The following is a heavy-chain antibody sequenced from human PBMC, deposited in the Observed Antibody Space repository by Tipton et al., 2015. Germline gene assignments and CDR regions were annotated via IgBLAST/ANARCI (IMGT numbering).Heavy chain of an antibody. V-gene: IGHV4-31*03. CDR2: IYYRGGA. CDR1: GGSISSAGYS. D-gene: IGHD4-17*01. J-gene: IGHJ4*02. Sequence: TLSLTCTVSGGSISSAGYSWNWVRQHPGKGLEWIGYIYYRGGAYHSPSLGSRVSMSIDASKNQFSLKLVSVSAADTAIYYCARAGSVTSDELAFWGQGTLVTVSS. CDR3: ARAGSVTSDELAF.